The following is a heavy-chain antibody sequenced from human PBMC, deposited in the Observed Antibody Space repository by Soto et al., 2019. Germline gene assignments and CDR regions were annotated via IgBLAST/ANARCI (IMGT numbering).Heavy chain of an antibody. V-gene: IGHV1-18*01. J-gene: IGHJ6*02. Sequence: ASVKVSCKASGYTFTSYGISWVRQAPGQGLEWMGWISAYNGNTNYAQKLQGRVTMTTDTSTSTAYMELRSLRSDDTAVYYCARESYYGSGVHKYCYYGMDVWGQGTMVTVSS. D-gene: IGHD3-10*01. CDR2: ISAYNGNT. CDR1: GYTFTSYG. CDR3: ARESYYGSGVHKYCYYGMDV.